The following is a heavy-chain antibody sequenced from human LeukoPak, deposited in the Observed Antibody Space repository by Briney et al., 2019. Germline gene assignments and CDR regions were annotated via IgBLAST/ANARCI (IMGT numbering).Heavy chain of an antibody. Sequence: PGGSLRLSCAASGFTFSSYAMSWLRQAPGKGLEWVSAISGSGCSTYYADSVKGRFTISRDNSKNTLYLQMNSLRAENTAVYYCAKVYSSSRDYWGQGTLVTVSS. V-gene: IGHV3-23*01. CDR2: ISGSGCST. D-gene: IGHD6-13*01. J-gene: IGHJ4*02. CDR3: AKVYSSSRDY. CDR1: GFTFSSYA.